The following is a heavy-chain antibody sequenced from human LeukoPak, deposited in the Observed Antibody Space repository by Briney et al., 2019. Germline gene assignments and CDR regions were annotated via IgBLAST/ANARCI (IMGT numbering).Heavy chain of an antibody. CDR2: IYYSGST. Sequence: PSETLSLTCAVSGGSISSHYWGWIRQPPGKGLEWIGYIYYSGSTNYNPSLKSRVTMSLDTSKNQFSLKLNSVTAADTAVYYCARLVTGKTNWFDPWGQGTLVTVSS. D-gene: IGHD1-14*01. CDR3: ARLVTGKTNWFDP. CDR1: GGSISSHY. J-gene: IGHJ5*02. V-gene: IGHV4-59*08.